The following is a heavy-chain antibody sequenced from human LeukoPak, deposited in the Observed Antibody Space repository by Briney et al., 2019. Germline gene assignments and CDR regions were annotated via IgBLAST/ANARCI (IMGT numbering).Heavy chain of an antibody. V-gene: IGHV4-59*01. J-gene: IGHJ4*02. Sequence: SETLSLTCTVSGGSISSYYWSWIRQPPGKGLEWTGYIYSSGSTNYNPSLKSRVTMSVDTSKNQFSLRLSSVTAADTAVYYCARDGAGGWSFFDYWGQGTLVTVSS. D-gene: IGHD6-19*01. CDR3: ARDGAGGWSFFDY. CDR2: IYSSGST. CDR1: GGSISSYY.